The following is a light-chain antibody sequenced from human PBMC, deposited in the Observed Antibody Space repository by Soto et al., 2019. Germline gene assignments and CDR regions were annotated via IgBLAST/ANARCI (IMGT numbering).Light chain of an antibody. Sequence: EIMLTQSPGTLSLSPGERATLSCRASQSVSSTNLAWYQQKPGQAPRLLIYGASSRATGIPDRFSGSRSGTDFTLTISRLEPEDFVVYYCQQYGSSPLLTFGGGTKVEIK. J-gene: IGKJ4*01. CDR1: QSVSSTN. V-gene: IGKV3-20*01. CDR3: QQYGSSPLLT. CDR2: GAS.